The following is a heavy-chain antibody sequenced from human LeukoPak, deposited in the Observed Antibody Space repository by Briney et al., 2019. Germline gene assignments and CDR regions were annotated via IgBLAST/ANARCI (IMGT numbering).Heavy chain of an antibody. V-gene: IGHV3-7*05. CDR2: IKQDGSDK. D-gene: IGHD4-11*01. CDR1: GFGFSGFW. Sequence: GGSLGLSCVASGFGFSGFWMTWVRQAPGKGLEWVANIKQDGSDKYYVDSVKGRFTISRDSARNSLYLQMNSLRADDTAVYYCARVRIGSNYYYYDYWGPGTLVTASS. CDR3: ARVRIGSNYYYYDY. J-gene: IGHJ4*02.